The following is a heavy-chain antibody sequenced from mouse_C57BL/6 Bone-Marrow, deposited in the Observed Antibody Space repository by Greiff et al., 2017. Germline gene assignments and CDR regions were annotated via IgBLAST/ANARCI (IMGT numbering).Heavy chain of an antibody. CDR2: INPYNGGT. J-gene: IGHJ3*01. D-gene: IGHD2-3*01. Sequence: EVQLQQSGPVLVKPGASVKMSCKASGYTFTDYYMNWVKQSHGKSLEWIGVINPYNGGTSSNQKFKGKATFTVDKSSSTAYMELNSLTSEDAAVYYCARCPYDPLAYWGQGTLVTVSA. CDR3: ARCPYDPLAY. CDR1: GYTFTDYY. V-gene: IGHV1-19*01.